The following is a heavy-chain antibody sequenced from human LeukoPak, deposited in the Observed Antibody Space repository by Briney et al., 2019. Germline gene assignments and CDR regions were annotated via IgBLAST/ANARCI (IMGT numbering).Heavy chain of an antibody. CDR1: RFTFSSYW. CDR2: IKQDGSEK. D-gene: IGHD3-3*01. CDR3: ARQNYDFWSGYIVY. J-gene: IGHJ4*02. V-gene: IGHV3-7*01. Sequence: PGGSLRLSCAAPRFTFSSYWMSWVRQAPEKGLEWVANIKQDGSEKYYVDSVKGRFTISRDNAKNSLYLQMNSLRAEDTAVYYCARQNYDFWSGYIVYWGQGTLVTVSS.